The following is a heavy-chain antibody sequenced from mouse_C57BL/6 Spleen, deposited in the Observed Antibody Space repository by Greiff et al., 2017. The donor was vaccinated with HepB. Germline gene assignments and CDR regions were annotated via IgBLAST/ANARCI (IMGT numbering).Heavy chain of an antibody. J-gene: IGHJ3*01. CDR1: GFSFNTYA. D-gene: IGHD4-1*01. Sequence: EVKLEESGGGLVQPKGSLKLSCAASGFSFNTYAMNWVRQAPGKGLEWVARIRSKSNNYATYYADSVKDRFTISRDDSESMLYLQMNNLKTEDTAMYYCVRHGPGTAYWGQGTLVTVSA. V-gene: IGHV10-1*01. CDR3: VRHGPGTAY. CDR2: IRSKSNNYAT.